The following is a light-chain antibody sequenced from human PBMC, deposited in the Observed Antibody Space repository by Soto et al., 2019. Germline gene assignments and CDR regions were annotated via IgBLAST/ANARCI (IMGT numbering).Light chain of an antibody. Sequence: EIVLTQSPGTLSLSPGEIATLSCRTSQSVRSSHLAWYQQTPVQPPRLLISDASDRAAGIPARFNGSGSGTDFTLTISGLEPEDSAVYYCQQRTPWPLGTFGQGTKVDIK. CDR1: QSVRSSH. CDR2: DAS. J-gene: IGKJ1*01. V-gene: IGKV3-11*01. CDR3: QQRTPWPLGT.